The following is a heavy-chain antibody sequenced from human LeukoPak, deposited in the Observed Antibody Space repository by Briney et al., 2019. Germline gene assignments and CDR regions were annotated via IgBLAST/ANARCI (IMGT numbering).Heavy chain of an antibody. CDR2: ISGSGSSI. J-gene: IGHJ4*02. Sequence: PGGSLRLSCAASGFTFSTRGMNWVRKAPGKGLEWVSFISGSGSSIYHADSVKGRFTISRDNSNNTLYLQMNSLRAEDTAAYYCAKDRYGDYSFDSWGQGALVTVSS. V-gene: IGHV3-23*01. D-gene: IGHD4-17*01. CDR1: GFTFSTRG. CDR3: AKDRYGDYSFDS.